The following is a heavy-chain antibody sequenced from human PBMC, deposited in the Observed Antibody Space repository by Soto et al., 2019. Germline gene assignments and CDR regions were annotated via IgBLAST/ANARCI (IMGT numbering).Heavy chain of an antibody. CDR2: IYPGDSDT. Sequence: VEALSCFGKVCDCICTNYLIGCWHQMPWKGFYCLGIIYPGDSDTRYSPSFQGQVAISAGKCISTAYLQWSSLKASDTAMYYCARALGSLVRGVLAHKGGTMDVWGQGTTVTVSS. V-gene: IGHV5-51*07. J-gene: IGHJ6*02. CDR3: ARALGSLVRGVLAHKGGTMDV. CDR1: DCICTNYL. D-gene: IGHD3-10*01.